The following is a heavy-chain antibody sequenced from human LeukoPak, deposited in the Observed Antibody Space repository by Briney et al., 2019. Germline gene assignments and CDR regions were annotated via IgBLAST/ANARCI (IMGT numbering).Heavy chain of an antibody. CDR3: ARPEGRAYSSGWYGGY. D-gene: IGHD6-19*01. Sequence: GESLKISFKGSGSGFTSYWIGWGRQMPGKGMEWMGIIYPGDSDTRYSTSFQGQVTISAEKSIKNTYLRWRSLKASDTAMYYCARPEGRAYSSGWYGGYWGQGTLVTVSS. CDR2: IYPGDSDT. V-gene: IGHV5-51*01. J-gene: IGHJ4*02. CDR1: GSGFTSYW.